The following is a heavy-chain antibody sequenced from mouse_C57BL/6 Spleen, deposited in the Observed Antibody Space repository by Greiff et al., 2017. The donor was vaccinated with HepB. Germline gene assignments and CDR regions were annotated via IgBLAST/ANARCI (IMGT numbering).Heavy chain of an antibody. CDR2: IDPSDSYT. D-gene: IGHD2-5*01. CDR3: AKAVYSNSAY. CDR1: GYTFTSYW. J-gene: IGHJ3*01. V-gene: IGHV1-50*01. Sequence: VQLQQSGAELVKPGASVKLSCKASGYTFTSYWMQWVKQRPGQGLEWIGEIDPSDSYTNYNQKFKGKATLTVDTSSSTAYMQLSSLTSEDSAVYYCAKAVYSNSAYWGQGTLVTVSA.